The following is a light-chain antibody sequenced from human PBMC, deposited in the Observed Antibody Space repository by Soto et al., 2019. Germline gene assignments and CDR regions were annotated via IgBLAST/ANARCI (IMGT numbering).Light chain of an antibody. CDR2: GAS. Sequence: EIVLTQSPDTLSLSPGERATLSCRASQSVSSTYLAWFQQKPGQTPRLLISGASSRATGIPERFSGSGPGTDFTLTISRLEPEDFAVYWCQLYGSSPLFTFGPGTKVDIK. CDR1: QSVSSTY. V-gene: IGKV3-20*01. CDR3: QLYGSSPLFT. J-gene: IGKJ3*01.